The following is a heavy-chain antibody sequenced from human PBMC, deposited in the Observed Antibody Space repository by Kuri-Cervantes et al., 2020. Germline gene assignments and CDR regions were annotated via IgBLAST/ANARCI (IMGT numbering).Heavy chain of an antibody. CDR2: IKQDGSEK. J-gene: IGHJ3*02. V-gene: IGHV3-7*01. CDR3: ARRASSSDAFDI. CDR1: GFTFSSYW. Sequence: GGSLRLSCAASGFTFSSYWMSWVRQAPGKGLEWVANIKQDGSEKYYVDSVKGRFTISRDSSKNTLYLQMNSLRAEDTAVYYCARRASSSDAFDIWGQGTMVTVSS. D-gene: IGHD6-6*01.